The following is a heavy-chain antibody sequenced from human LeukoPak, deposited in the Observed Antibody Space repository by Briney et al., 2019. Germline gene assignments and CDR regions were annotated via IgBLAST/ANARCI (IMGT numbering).Heavy chain of an antibody. V-gene: IGHV4-61*08. CDR2: IYYSGST. J-gene: IGHJ3*02. CDR3: ARDIWFGELFDAFDI. D-gene: IGHD3-10*01. CDR1: GGSISSGGYY. Sequence: KSSQTLSLTCTVSGGSISSGGYYWSWMRQPPGKGLEWIGYIYYSGSTNYNPSLKSRVTISVDTSKNQFSLKLSSVTAADTAVYYCARDIWFGELFDAFDIWGQGTMVTVSS.